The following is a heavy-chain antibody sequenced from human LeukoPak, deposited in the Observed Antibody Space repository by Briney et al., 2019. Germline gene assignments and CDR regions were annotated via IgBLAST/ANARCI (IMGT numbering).Heavy chain of an antibody. CDR3: ARDWLAGNPYHTFDL. CDR1: GFTFSSYW. CDR2: IKEDGSEE. Sequence: GGSLRLSCAASGFTFSSYWMSWVRQAPGKGLECVANIKEDGSEEYYVDSVKGRFPISRDNAKNSLYLQMNSLRAEDTAVYYCARDWLAGNPYHTFDLWGKGTMVTVSS. J-gene: IGHJ3*01. D-gene: IGHD3-22*01. V-gene: IGHV3-7*01.